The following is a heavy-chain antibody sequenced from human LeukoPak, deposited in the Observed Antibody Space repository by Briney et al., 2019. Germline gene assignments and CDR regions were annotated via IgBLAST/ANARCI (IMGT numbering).Heavy chain of an antibody. D-gene: IGHD1-26*01. CDR2: IYYSGST. Sequence: SETLSLTCAVYGGSFSSSSYYWGWIRQPPGKGLEWIGSIYYSGSTYYNPSLKSRVTISVDTSKSQFSLKLSSVTPADTAVYYCARRRGSYYSDGMDVWGQGTTVTVSS. V-gene: IGHV4-39*01. CDR1: GGSFSSSSYY. J-gene: IGHJ6*02. CDR3: ARRRGSYYSDGMDV.